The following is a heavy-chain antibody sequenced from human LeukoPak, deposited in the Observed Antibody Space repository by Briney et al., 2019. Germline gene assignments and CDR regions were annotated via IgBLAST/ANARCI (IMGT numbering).Heavy chain of an antibody. Sequence: SETLSLTCAVYGGSFSGYYWSWIRQPPGKGLEWIREINHSGSTNYNPSLKSRVTISVDTSKNQFSLKLSSVTAADTAVYYCAIYDSSGYYYPSADYWGQGTLVTVSS. CDR3: AIYDSSGYYYPSADY. J-gene: IGHJ4*02. D-gene: IGHD3-22*01. CDR2: INHSGST. V-gene: IGHV4-34*01. CDR1: GGSFSGYY.